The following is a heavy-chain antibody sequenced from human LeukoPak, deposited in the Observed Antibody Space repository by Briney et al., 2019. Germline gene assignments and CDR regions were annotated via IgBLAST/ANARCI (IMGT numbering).Heavy chain of an antibody. CDR1: GGSFSGYY. V-gene: IGHV4-34*01. CDR3: ARGGIGYSYGSFDY. J-gene: IGHJ4*02. D-gene: IGHD5-18*01. CDR2: INHSGST. Sequence: SETLSLTCAVYGGSFSGYYWSWIRQPPGKGLEWIGEINHSGSTNYNPSLKSRVTISVETSKNQFSLKLSSVTAADTAVYYCARGGIGYSYGSFDYWGQGTLVTVSS.